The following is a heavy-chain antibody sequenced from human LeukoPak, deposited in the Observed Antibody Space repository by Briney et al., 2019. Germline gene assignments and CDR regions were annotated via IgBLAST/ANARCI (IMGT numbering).Heavy chain of an antibody. CDR2: INPSGGST. D-gene: IGHD2-15*01. CDR3: ATLGYCSGGSCYADLDY. CDR1: GGTFSSYA. V-gene: IGHV1-46*01. Sequence: ASVKVSCKASGGTFSSYAISWVRQAPGQGLEWMGIINPSGGSTSYAQKFQGRVTMTRDTSTSTVYMELSSLRSEDTAVYYCATLGYCSGGSCYADLDYWGQGTLVTVSS. J-gene: IGHJ4*02.